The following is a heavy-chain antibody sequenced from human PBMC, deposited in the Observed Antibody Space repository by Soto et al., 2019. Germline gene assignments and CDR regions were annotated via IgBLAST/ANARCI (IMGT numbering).Heavy chain of an antibody. CDR1: VFTFSSYW. J-gene: IGHJ4*02. D-gene: IGHD5-12*01. Sequence: RGSLLLSCASSVFTFSSYWMHWVRQAPGKGLVWVSRINSDGSSTIYADSVNGRFTISRDNAKNTLYLQMNSLRAEDTAVYYCARVKYSGYDQPYPAFDYRGQGTLVTVSS. CDR3: ARVKYSGYDQPYPAFDY. CDR2: INSDGSST. V-gene: IGHV3-74*01.